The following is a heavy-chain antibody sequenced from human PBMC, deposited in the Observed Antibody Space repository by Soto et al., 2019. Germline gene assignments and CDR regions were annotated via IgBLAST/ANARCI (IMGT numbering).Heavy chain of an antibody. CDR3: ARALPSGWDYYYYYYGMDV. V-gene: IGHV1-69*13. CDR2: IIPIFGTA. D-gene: IGHD6-19*01. Sequence: ASVKVSCKASGCTISSYAISWVRQAPGQGLEWMGGIIPIFGTANYAQKFQGRVTITADESTSTAYMELSSLRSEDTAVYYCARALPSGWDYYYYYYGMDVWGQGTTVTVSS. CDR1: GCTISSYA. J-gene: IGHJ6*02.